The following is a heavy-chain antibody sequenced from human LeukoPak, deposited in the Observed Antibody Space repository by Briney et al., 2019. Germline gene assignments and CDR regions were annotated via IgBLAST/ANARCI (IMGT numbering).Heavy chain of an antibody. Sequence: ASVKVSCKESGYTFPSYFMHWVRQAPGQGLEWMGIINPTGGSTTYAQKFQGRVTMTRDTSTSTVYMELSSLRSDDTAVYYCARFPSARRKYYFDYWGQGTLVTVSS. CDR3: ARFPSARRKYYFDY. D-gene: IGHD6-6*01. V-gene: IGHV1-46*01. CDR1: GYTFPSYF. J-gene: IGHJ4*02. CDR2: INPTGGST.